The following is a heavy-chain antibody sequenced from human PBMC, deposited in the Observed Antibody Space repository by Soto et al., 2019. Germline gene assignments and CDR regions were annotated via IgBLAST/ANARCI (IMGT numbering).Heavy chain of an antibody. CDR3: ARLLPSYCGGDCYHFDY. V-gene: IGHV1-18*01. CDR1: GYTFTSYG. Sequence: QVQLVQSGAEVKKPGASVKVSCKASGYTFTSYGISWVRQAPGQGLEWMGWISAYNGNTNYAQKLQGRVTMTTDTSTSTVYMELRSLRSDDTAVYYCARLLPSYCGGDCYHFDYWGQGTLVTVSS. D-gene: IGHD2-21*02. CDR2: ISAYNGNT. J-gene: IGHJ4*02.